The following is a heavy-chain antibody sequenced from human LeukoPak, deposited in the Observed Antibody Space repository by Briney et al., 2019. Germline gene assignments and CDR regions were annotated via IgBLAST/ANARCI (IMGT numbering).Heavy chain of an antibody. CDR3: ARRGPTNYFDY. CDR1: GFTFSSYA. CDR2: ISSNGGST. D-gene: IGHD1-26*01. V-gene: IGHV3-64*01. Sequence: GGSLRLSCAASGFTFSSYALYWVRQAPGKGLEYVSAISSNGGSTYYANSVKGRFTISRDNSKNTLYLQMGSLRPEDMAVYYCARRGPTNYFDYWGQGTPVTVSS. J-gene: IGHJ4*02.